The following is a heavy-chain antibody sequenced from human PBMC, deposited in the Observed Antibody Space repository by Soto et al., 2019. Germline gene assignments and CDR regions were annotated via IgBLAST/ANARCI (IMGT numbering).Heavy chain of an antibody. Sequence: SETLPLPCTASAGTIRDYSWTWIPQPPWNAPEWTGFIYYSGRNNYNSSLNTHVSISLDTSKNHFSLQLRSVPAADTAVYSGARVGGGYFGDSGGFDNCGQGTL. J-gene: IGHJ4*01. CDR3: ARVGGGYFGDSGGFDN. V-gene: IGHV4-59*01. D-gene: IGHD4-17*01. CDR2: IYYSGRN. CDR1: AGTIRDYS.